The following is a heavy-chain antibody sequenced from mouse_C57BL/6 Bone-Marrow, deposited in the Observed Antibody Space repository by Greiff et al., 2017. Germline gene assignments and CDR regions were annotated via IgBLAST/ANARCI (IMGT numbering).Heavy chain of an antibody. CDR2: IYPSDSAT. Sequence: QVQLQQPGAELVRPGSSVTLSCKASGYTFTSYWMDWVKQRPGQGLEWIGNIYPSDSATHYNQKFKDKAPLTVDKSSSTAYMQLSSLTSEDSAVYYCASGPITTVVEYYCDYWGQGTTLTVSS. J-gene: IGHJ2*01. CDR1: GYTFTSYW. D-gene: IGHD1-1*01. V-gene: IGHV1-61*01. CDR3: ASGPITTVVEYYCDY.